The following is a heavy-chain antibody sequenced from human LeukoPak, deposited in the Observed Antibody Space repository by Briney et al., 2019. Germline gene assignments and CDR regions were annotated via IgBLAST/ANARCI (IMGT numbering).Heavy chain of an antibody. CDR1: GYTFTGYY. Sequence: ASVKVSCKASGYTFTGYYMHWVRQAPGQGLEWMGWINPNSGGTNYVQKFQGRVTMTRDTSISTAYMELSRLRSDDTAVYYCASSSWYMDAFDIWGQGTMVTVSS. V-gene: IGHV1-2*02. CDR2: INPNSGGT. J-gene: IGHJ3*02. D-gene: IGHD6-13*01. CDR3: ASSSWYMDAFDI.